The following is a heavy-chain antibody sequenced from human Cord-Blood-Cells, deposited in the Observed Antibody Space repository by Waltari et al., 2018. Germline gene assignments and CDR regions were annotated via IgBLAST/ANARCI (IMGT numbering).Heavy chain of an antibody. CDR1: GFTFSSYS. CDR3: ARDLTVGGYFDY. D-gene: IGHD4-4*01. J-gene: IGHJ4*02. V-gene: IGHV3-21*01. CDR2: ISSSSSYI. Sequence: EVQLVESGGGLVKPGGSLRLSCAASGFTFSSYSMNWVRQAPGKGLELVSSISSSSSYIYYADSVKGRFTISRDNAKNSLYLQMNSLRAEDTAVYYCARDLTVGGYFDYWGQGTLVTVSS.